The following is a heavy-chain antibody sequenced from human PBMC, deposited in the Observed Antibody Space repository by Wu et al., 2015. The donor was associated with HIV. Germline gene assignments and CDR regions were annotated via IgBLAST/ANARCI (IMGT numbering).Heavy chain of an antibody. V-gene: IGHV1-69*13. CDR2: IIPIFGTA. Sequence: QVQLVQSGAEVKKPGSSVKVSCKASGGTFSSYAISWVRQAPGQGLEWMGRIIPIFGTANYAQKFQGRVTITADESTSTAYMELSSLRSEDTAVYYCARSRSAYYYDSSGYTPNWYFDLWGRGTLVTVSS. CDR3: ARSRSAYYYDSSGYTPNWYFDL. D-gene: IGHD3-22*01. J-gene: IGHJ2*01. CDR1: GGTFSSYA.